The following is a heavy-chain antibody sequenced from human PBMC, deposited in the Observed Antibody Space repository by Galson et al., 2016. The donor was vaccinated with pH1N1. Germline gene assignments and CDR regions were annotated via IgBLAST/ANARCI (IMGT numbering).Heavy chain of an antibody. V-gene: IGHV4-4*07. J-gene: IGHJ6*02. CDR2: IYTSGST. CDR1: GGSISSYY. CDR3: ARWDSSTWDGDYYYGMDV. Sequence: SETLSLTCTVSGGSISSYYWSWIRQPAGKGLEWIGHIYTSGSTNYNPSLKSRVTMSVDTSKNQFSLKLSSVTAADTTVYYCARWDSSTWDGDYYYGMDVWGQGTTVTVSS. D-gene: IGHD6-13*01.